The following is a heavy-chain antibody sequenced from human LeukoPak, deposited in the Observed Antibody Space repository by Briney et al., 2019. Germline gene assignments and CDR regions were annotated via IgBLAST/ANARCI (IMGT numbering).Heavy chain of an antibody. J-gene: IGHJ4*02. V-gene: IGHV3-7*01. Sequence: GGSLRLSCAASGFTFSSFWMSWVRQTPGKGLEWVANIKPDGSEKNYVDSVKGRFTISRDNTKNSLYLQMNSLRAEDTAVYYCARDRDGYPYWGQGTLVTVSS. CDR1: GFTFSSFW. D-gene: IGHD3-22*01. CDR2: IKPDGSEK. CDR3: ARDRDGYPY.